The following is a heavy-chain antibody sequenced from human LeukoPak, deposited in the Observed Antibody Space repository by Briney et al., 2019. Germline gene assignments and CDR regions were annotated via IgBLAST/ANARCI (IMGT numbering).Heavy chain of an antibody. Sequence: GGSLRLSCAASGVTFDDDAMHGGRQAPGEGGERGSGISWNSSNIGYSDSVNGRFTISRDNAKISLYLQMNSLRAEDTALYYCAKDPRIAAAGHNPYYFDYWGQGTLVTVSS. V-gene: IGHV3-9*01. CDR1: GVTFDDDA. D-gene: IGHD6-13*01. CDR3: AKDPRIAAAGHNPYYFDY. CDR2: ISWNSSNI. J-gene: IGHJ4*02.